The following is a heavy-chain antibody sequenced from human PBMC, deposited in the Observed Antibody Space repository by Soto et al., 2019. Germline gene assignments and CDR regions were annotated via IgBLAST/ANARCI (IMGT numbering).Heavy chain of an antibody. Sequence: PGGSLRLSCEVSGFSLRDYYMSWIRQAPGKGLEWVSSISSRSDVYYADSLKGRFTISRDNAKNSVSLQMNSLRAEETAVYYCAREYTAWPLAYGLDVWAQGTTVTVSS. CDR3: AREYTAWPLAYGLDV. CDR2: ISSRSDV. J-gene: IGHJ6*02. D-gene: IGHD2-2*02. V-gene: IGHV3-11*04. CDR1: GFSLRDYY.